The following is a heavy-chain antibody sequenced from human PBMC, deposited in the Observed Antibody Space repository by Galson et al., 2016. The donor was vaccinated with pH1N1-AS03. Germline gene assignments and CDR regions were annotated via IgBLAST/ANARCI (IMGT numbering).Heavy chain of an antibody. Sequence: SVKVSCKASGYTFSTYGVSWVRQAPGQGLEWMGWISGYDDDTNYAQNVAGRVTMTTDKSTSTVYMELRSLRSDDTAVYYCARDRGFRPDTVDIWGQGTWVNVSS. CDR1: GYTFSTYG. CDR3: ARDRGFRPDTVDI. CDR2: ISGYDDDT. D-gene: IGHD2-15*01. J-gene: IGHJ3*02. V-gene: IGHV1-18*04.